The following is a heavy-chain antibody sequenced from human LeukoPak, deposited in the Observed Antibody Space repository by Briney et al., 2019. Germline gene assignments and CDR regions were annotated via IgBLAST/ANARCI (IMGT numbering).Heavy chain of an antibody. V-gene: IGHV4-31*03. D-gene: IGHD5-18*01. J-gene: IGHJ4*02. Sequence: SGTLSLTCTVSGGSISSGGYYWSWIRQHPGKGLEWIGYIYYSGSTYYNPSLKSRVTISVDTSKNQFSLKLSSVTAADTAVYYCARDNSYGYRDYWGQGTLVTVSS. CDR3: ARDNSYGYRDY. CDR2: IYYSGST. CDR1: GGSISSGGYY.